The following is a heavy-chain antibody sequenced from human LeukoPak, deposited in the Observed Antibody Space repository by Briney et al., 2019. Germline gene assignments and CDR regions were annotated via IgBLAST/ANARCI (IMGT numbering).Heavy chain of an antibody. Sequence: GGSLRLSCAASGLTFSSYAMSWVRQAPGKGLEGVSAISGSGGSTYYADSVKGRFTISRDNSKNTLYLQVNSLRAEDTAVYYCANGIQLWLFDYWGQGTLVTVSS. CDR1: GLTFSSYA. J-gene: IGHJ4*02. V-gene: IGHV3-23*01. CDR2: ISGSGGST. D-gene: IGHD5-18*01. CDR3: ANGIQLWLFDY.